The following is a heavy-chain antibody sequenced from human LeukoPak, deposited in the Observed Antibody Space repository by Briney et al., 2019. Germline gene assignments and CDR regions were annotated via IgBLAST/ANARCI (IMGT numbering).Heavy chain of an antibody. CDR3: AKDIGPLIQFMDY. CDR1: GFTFSSYW. V-gene: IGHV3-9*01. D-gene: IGHD5-18*01. J-gene: IGHJ4*02. Sequence: TGGSLRLSCAASGFTFSSYWMSWVRQAPGKGLEWVSGISWNSGSIGYADSVKGRFTISRDNAKNSLYLQMNSLRAEDTALYYCAKDIGPLIQFMDYWGQGTLVTVSS. CDR2: ISWNSGSI.